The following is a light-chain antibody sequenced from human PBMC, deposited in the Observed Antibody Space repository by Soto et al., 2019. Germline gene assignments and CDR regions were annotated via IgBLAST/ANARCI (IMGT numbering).Light chain of an antibody. CDR1: QSVGSN. CDR3: QQYDNWPPIT. V-gene: IGKV3-15*01. Sequence: EIVMTQSPAPLSVSPGERATLSFRSSQSVGSNLAWYQQKHGQAPRLLIYAASARATGIPARFSGSGSGTEFTLTISSLQSEDFAVYYCQQYDNWPPITFGQGTRLEIK. J-gene: IGKJ5*01. CDR2: AAS.